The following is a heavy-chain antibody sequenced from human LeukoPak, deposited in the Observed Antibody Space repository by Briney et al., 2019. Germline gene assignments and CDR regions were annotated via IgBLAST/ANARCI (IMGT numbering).Heavy chain of an antibody. D-gene: IGHD1-14*01. V-gene: IGHV3-23*01. J-gene: IGHJ6*03. CDR2: ISGSGGST. CDR1: GFTFSSYA. CDR3: ATGTPAQSQVSGRGFAYFYMNV. Sequence: PGGSLRLSCAASGFTFSSYAMSWVRQAPGKGLEWVSAISGSGGSTYYADSVKGRFTISRDNSKNTLYLQMNSLRAEDTAVYYCATGTPAQSQVSGRGFAYFYMNVWGKGTTVAVSS.